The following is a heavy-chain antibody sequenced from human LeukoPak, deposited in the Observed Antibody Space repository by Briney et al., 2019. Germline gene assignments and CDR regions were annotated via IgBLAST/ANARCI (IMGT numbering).Heavy chain of an antibody. Sequence: PSETLSLTCTVSGGSICSYYWNWIRQPAGKGLEWIGRIYTSGSTDYNPSLKSRVTMSVDTSKNQFSLKLSSVTAADTAVYYCAREGYCSSTSCYSNAFDIWGQGTMVTVSS. CDR1: GGSICSYY. CDR2: IYTSGST. V-gene: IGHV4-4*07. CDR3: AREGYCSSTSCYSNAFDI. D-gene: IGHD2-2*01. J-gene: IGHJ3*02.